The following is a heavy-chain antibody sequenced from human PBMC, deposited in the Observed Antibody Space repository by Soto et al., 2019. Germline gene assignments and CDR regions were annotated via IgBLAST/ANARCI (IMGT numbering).Heavy chain of an antibody. CDR2: ISDSSSTI. CDR3: ARDDYPYYDDSSGYHFDY. J-gene: IGHJ4*02. Sequence: GGSLRLSCAASGFTFSTYNMNWVRQAPGKGLEWVSYISDSSSTIHYADTVKGRFTISRDNAKNSLYLQMNSLRAEDTAVYYCARDDYPYYDDSSGYHFDYWGQGA. V-gene: IGHV3-48*01. CDR1: GFTFSTYN. D-gene: IGHD3-22*01.